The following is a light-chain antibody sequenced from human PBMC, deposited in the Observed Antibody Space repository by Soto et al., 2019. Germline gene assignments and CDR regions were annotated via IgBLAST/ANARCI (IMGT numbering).Light chain of an antibody. CDR3: QQYNNWPPRAYT. CDR2: GAS. CDR1: QSVSSN. Sequence: EIVMTQSPATLSVSPGERATLSCRASQSVSSNLAWYQQKPGQAPRLLIYGASTRATGIPAGFSGSGSGTEFTLTISSLQSEDFAVYYCQQYNNWPPRAYTFGQGTKLEIK. V-gene: IGKV3-15*01. J-gene: IGKJ2*01.